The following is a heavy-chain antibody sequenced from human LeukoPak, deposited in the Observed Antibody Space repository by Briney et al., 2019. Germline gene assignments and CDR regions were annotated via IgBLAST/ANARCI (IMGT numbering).Heavy chain of an antibody. CDR1: GFTFSSYA. J-gene: IGHJ4*02. CDR2: ISSNGGGT. D-gene: IGHD3-22*01. Sequence: GGSLRLSCAASGFTFSSYAMHWVRQAPGKGLEYVSAISSNGGGTYYANSVKGRFTISRDNSKNTLYLQMGSLRAEDMAVYYCARGAHYYYDSSGYYFFDYWGQGTLVTVSS. CDR3: ARGAHYYYDSSGYYFFDY. V-gene: IGHV3-64*01.